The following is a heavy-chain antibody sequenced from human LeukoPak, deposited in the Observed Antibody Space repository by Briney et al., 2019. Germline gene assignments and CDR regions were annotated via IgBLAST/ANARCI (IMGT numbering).Heavy chain of an antibody. J-gene: IGHJ6*04. Sequence: PGGSLRLSCAASGFTFSGYYMSWIRQAPGKGLEWVSYISSSSSYTNYADSVKGRFTISRDNAKNSLYLQMNSLRAEDTAVYYCARMTTVDYYGMDVWGKGTTVTVSS. CDR3: ARMTTVDYYGMDV. V-gene: IGHV3-11*06. D-gene: IGHD4-11*01. CDR1: GFTFSGYY. CDR2: ISSSSSYT.